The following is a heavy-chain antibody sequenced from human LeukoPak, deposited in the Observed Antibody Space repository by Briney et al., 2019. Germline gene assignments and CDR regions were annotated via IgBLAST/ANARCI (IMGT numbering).Heavy chain of an antibody. V-gene: IGHV4-39*07. CDR3: ARETIRVVVVAALDYFDY. Sequence: TSETLSLTCTVSGGSISSSSYYWGWIRQPPGKGLEWIGSISYSGSTYYNPSLKSRVTISVDTSKNQFSLKLSSVTAADTAVYYCARETIRVVVVAALDYFDYWGQGTLVTVSS. CDR1: GGSISSSSYY. J-gene: IGHJ4*02. CDR2: ISYSGST. D-gene: IGHD2-15*01.